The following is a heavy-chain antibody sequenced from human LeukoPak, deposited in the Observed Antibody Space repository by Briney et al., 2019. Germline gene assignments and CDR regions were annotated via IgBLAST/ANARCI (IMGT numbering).Heavy chain of an antibody. Sequence: PSETLSLTCTVSGGSISSYYWSWIRQPPGKGLEWIGYIYYSGSTNYNPSLKSRVTISVDTSKNQFSLKLSSVTAADTAVYYCARVLMSPVTGRYFDYWGQGTLVTVSS. V-gene: IGHV4-59*01. J-gene: IGHJ4*02. CDR3: ARVLMSPVTGRYFDY. CDR2: IYYSGST. D-gene: IGHD4-17*01. CDR1: GGSISSYY.